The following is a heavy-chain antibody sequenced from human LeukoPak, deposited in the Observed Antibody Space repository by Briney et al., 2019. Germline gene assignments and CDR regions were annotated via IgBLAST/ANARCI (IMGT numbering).Heavy chain of an antibody. V-gene: IGHV1-18*01. D-gene: IGHD3-22*01. J-gene: IGHJ3*02. CDR2: ISAYNGNT. CDR1: GYTFTSYG. Sequence: ASVKVSCKASGYTFTSYGISWARQAPGQGLEWMGWISAYNGNTNYAQKLQGRVTMTTDTSTSTAYMELRSLRSDDTAVYYCARDTYYYDSSGYLDAFDIWGQGTMVTVSS. CDR3: ARDTYYYDSSGYLDAFDI.